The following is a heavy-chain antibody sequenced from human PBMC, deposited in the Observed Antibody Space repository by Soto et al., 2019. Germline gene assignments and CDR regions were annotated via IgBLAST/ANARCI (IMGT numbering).Heavy chain of an antibody. J-gene: IGHJ4*02. D-gene: IGHD2-21*02. V-gene: IGHV1-18*01. CDR1: GYTFGIYS. CDR3: ARRYGDASSSTGFDY. Sequence: QGQLVQSGPEVKKPGASVKVSCKASGYTFGIYSITWVRQAPGQGLEWLGGINTYSGKTYYAQKVQGRVTLTTDTSTSSAYMDMRILRSDDTAVYYCARRYGDASSSTGFDYWGQGTLVSVSS. CDR2: INTYSGKT.